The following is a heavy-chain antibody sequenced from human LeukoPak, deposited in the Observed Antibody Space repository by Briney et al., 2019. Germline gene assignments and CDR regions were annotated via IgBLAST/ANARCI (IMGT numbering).Heavy chain of an antibody. CDR2: IQTGGNT. CDR1: GFTFSSYA. V-gene: IGHV3-23*03. Sequence: PGGSLRLSCAASGFTFSSYAMSWVRQAPGKGLEWVSVIQTGGNTFYADSVKGRFIISRDDSKNTVYLQMNSLRPEDTAVFFCARGGDILDYWGQGTLVTVSS. CDR3: ARGGDILDY. D-gene: IGHD2-15*01. J-gene: IGHJ4*02.